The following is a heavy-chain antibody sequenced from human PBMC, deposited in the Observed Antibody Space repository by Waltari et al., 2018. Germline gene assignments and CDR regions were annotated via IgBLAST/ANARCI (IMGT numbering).Heavy chain of an antibody. V-gene: IGHV4-34*01. Sequence: QVELQQWGAGLLRPSETLSLTCSVSGWAFDSYYWTWIRQAPGGGLEWLGEVNPTGSTNYNPSLKSRLSLSVETSRNQVSLKMTSVTGADTAVYFCARGHPRFDYEKSDYYAYWFDPWGQGTQVTVSA. D-gene: IGHD3-22*01. CDR3: ARGHPRFDYEKSDYYAYWFDP. J-gene: IGHJ5*02. CDR1: GWAFDSYY. CDR2: VNPTGST.